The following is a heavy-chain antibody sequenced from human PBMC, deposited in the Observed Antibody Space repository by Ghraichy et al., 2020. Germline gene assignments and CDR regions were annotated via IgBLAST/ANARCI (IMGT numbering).Heavy chain of an antibody. CDR1: GFTFSSYA. Sequence: GGSLRLSCAASGFTFSSYAMSWVRQAPGKGLEWVSAISGSGGSTYYADSVKGRFTISRDNSKNTLYLQMNSLRAEDTAVYYCAKDPRNDSSAKGGLDYFDYWGQGTLVTVSS. J-gene: IGHJ4*02. CDR3: AKDPRNDSSAKGGLDYFDY. D-gene: IGHD3-22*01. V-gene: IGHV3-23*01. CDR2: ISGSGGST.